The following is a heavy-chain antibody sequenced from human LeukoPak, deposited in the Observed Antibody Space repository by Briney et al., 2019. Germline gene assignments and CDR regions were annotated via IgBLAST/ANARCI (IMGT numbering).Heavy chain of an antibody. D-gene: IGHD4-17*01. V-gene: IGHV4-34*01. CDR2: INHSGST. Sequence: KPSETLSLTCAVYGGSFSGYYWSWIRQPPGKGLEWIGEINHSGSTNYNPSLKSRVTISVDTSKNQFSLKLSSVTAADTAVYYCARGRPNYGDYVVSQISTRPFDYWGQGTLVTVSS. CDR1: GGSFSGYY. J-gene: IGHJ4*02. CDR3: ARGRPNYGDYVVSQISTRPFDY.